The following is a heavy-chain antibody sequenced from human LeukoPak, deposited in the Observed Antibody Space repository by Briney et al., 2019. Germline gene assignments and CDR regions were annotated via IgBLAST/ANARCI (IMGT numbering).Heavy chain of an antibody. CDR3: ARDQDYSNNIDS. CDR1: GFAFTGYY. Sequence: DSVKVSCKTSGFAFTGYYIHWVRQAPGQGLEWMGRINPNIGDTSHAQQFQGRVTMTRDTSISTAYMELSSLRFDDTAVYYCARDQDYSNNIDSWGQGTLVTVSS. D-gene: IGHD4-11*01. J-gene: IGHJ4*02. CDR2: INPNIGDT. V-gene: IGHV1-2*06.